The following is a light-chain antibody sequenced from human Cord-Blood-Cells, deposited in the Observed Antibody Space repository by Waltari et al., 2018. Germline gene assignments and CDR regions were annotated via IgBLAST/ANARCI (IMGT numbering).Light chain of an antibody. CDR3: QQSYSTLRFT. CDR2: AAS. J-gene: IGKJ3*01. Sequence: DIQMTQSPSSLSASVGDRVTLTCRASQSISSYLNWYQQKPGKAPKLLIYAASSLQSGVPSRFSGSGSGTDFTLTISSLQPEDFATYYCQQSYSTLRFTFGPGTKVDIK. V-gene: IGKV1-39*01. CDR1: QSISSY.